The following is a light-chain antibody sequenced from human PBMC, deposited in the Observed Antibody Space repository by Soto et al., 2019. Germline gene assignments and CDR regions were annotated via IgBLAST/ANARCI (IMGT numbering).Light chain of an antibody. V-gene: IGLV1-44*01. CDR1: YSNIGSNP. CDR3: AAWDGSLNAVV. CDR2: STN. J-gene: IGLJ2*01. Sequence: QSVLTQPPSASGAPGQRVTISCSGSYSNIGSNPVNWYQQLPGTAPKLLIYSTNQRPSGVPDRFSGSKSATSASLAISGFQSEDEAGYYCAAWDGSLNAVVFGGGTKVTVL.